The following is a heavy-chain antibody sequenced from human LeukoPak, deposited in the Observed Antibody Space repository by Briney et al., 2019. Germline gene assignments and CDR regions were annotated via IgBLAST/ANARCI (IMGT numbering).Heavy chain of an antibody. D-gene: IGHD3-10*01. CDR2: IRYDGSNK. CDR1: GFTFSSYG. J-gene: IGHJ4*02. V-gene: IGHV3-30*02. Sequence: GGSLRLSCAASGFTFSSYGMHWVRQAPGKGLEWVAFIRYDGSNKYYADSVKGRFTISRDNSKNTLYLQMNSLRAEDTAVYYCAKDQAYYYGSGGSFVDYWGQGTLVTVSS. CDR3: AKDQAYYYGSGGSFVDY.